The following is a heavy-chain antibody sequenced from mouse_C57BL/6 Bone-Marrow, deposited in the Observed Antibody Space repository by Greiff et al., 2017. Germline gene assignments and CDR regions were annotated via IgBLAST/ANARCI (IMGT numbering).Heavy chain of an antibody. Sequence: EVMLVESGGGLVQPGGSLKLSCAASGFTFSDYGMAWVRQAPRRGPEWVAFISNLAYSIYYADTVTGRFTISSENAKNTLYLEMSSLRSEDTAMYYCARVIYYDYDDSMDYWGQGTSVTVSS. D-gene: IGHD2-4*01. V-gene: IGHV5-15*01. CDR2: ISNLAYSI. CDR1: GFTFSDYG. J-gene: IGHJ4*01. CDR3: ARVIYYDYDDSMDY.